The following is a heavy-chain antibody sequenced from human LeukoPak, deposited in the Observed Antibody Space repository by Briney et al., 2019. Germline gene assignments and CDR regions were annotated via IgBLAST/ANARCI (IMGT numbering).Heavy chain of an antibody. D-gene: IGHD3-10*01. V-gene: IGHV4-59*08. CDR2: IYTSGTT. Sequence: NTSETLSLTCTVSGGSISSYYWSWIRQPPGKGLEWIGRIYTSGTTNYNPSLKSRVTISVDTSKNQFSLQLSSVTAADTAVYYCARHRARGDYYYYYMDVWGKGTTVTISS. CDR1: GGSISSYY. J-gene: IGHJ6*03. CDR3: ARHRARGDYYYYYMDV.